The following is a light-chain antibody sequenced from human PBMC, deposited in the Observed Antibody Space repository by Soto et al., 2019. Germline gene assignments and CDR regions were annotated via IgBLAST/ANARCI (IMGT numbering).Light chain of an antibody. J-gene: IGLJ2*01. CDR1: SSDVGGYNY. V-gene: IGLV2-14*01. Sequence: QSVLTQPASVSGSPGQSITISCTGTSSDVGGYNYVSWYQQHPGKVPKLMIYAVFRRPSGISNRFSGSKSGNTASLTISGLQAEYEADYYCCSYTTTSTYVFGGGTKLTVL. CDR2: AVF. CDR3: CSYTTTSTYV.